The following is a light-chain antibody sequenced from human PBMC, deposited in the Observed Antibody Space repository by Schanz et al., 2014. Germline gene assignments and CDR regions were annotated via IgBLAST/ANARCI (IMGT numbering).Light chain of an antibody. CDR3: QQYVDSPRT. J-gene: IGKJ1*01. CDR2: DAS. V-gene: IGKV1-5*01. Sequence: DIQMTQSPSTLSASVGDRVTLTCRASQSISTWLAWYQQKPGKAPKVLIYDASNLESGVPSRFSGSGSGTDFTLTISRLDPEDFAVYYCQQYVDSPRTFGQGTRVEIK. CDR1: QSISTW.